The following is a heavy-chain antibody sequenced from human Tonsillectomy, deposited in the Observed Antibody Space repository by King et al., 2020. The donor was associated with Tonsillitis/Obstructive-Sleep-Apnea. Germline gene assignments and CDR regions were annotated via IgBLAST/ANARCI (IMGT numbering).Heavy chain of an antibody. Sequence: QLVQSGGGLVKPRGSLRLSCAASGFTFSDYYMSWIRQAPGKGLEWVSYISSSGSTIYDSDSVKGRFTISRDNAKNSLYLQMNSLRAEDTAVYYCARGGFWSNYYEGGGGVAYWGQGTLVTVSS. CDR3: ARGGFWSNYYEGGGGVAY. D-gene: IGHD3-3*01. V-gene: IGHV3-11*01. J-gene: IGHJ4*02. CDR2: ISSSGSTI. CDR1: GFTFSDYY.